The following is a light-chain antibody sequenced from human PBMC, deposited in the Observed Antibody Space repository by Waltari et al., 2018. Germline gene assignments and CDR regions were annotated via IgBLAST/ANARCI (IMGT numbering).Light chain of an antibody. J-gene: IGKJ1*01. CDR2: GAS. CDR3: QQYGSSPRT. V-gene: IGKV3-20*01. CDR1: ESVSSSY. Sequence: DIVLTQSPGTLSLSQGERATLSCRASESVSSSYLAWYQHKLGKAPRLLIYGASSRATGIPDRFSGSGSGTDFTLTISRLEPEDFAVYYCQQYGSSPRTFGQGTKVEIK.